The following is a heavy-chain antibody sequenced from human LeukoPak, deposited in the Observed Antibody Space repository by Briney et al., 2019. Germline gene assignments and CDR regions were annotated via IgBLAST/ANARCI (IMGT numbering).Heavy chain of an antibody. CDR3: ARDGGPIEMATNPLSFDY. CDR2: IIPIFGTA. V-gene: IGHV1-69*13. CDR1: GGTFSSYA. Sequence: ASVKVSCKASGGTFSSYAIGWVRQAPGQGLEWMGGIIPIFGTANYAQKFQGRVTITADESTSTAYMELSSLRSEDTAVYYCARDGGPIEMATNPLSFDYWGQGTLVTVSS. J-gene: IGHJ4*02. D-gene: IGHD5-24*01.